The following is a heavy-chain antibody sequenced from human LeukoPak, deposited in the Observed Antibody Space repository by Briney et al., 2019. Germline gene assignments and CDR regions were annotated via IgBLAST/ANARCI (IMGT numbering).Heavy chain of an antibody. V-gene: IGHV3-74*01. Sequence: GGSLRLSCAASGFTFISYWMHWVPQAPGKGLMWVSRINSDGSRTTYADSVRGRFTISRDNAKSTLYLQMNSLRAEDTAVYYCARVRDDYTYFDCWGQGTLVTVSS. CDR2: INSDGSRT. CDR1: GFTFISYW. J-gene: IGHJ4*02. D-gene: IGHD4-11*01. CDR3: ARVRDDYTYFDC.